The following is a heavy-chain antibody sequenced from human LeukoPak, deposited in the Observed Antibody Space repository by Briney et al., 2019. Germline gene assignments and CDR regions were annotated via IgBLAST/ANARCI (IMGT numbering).Heavy chain of an antibody. CDR2: IKQDGSEK. CDR1: GFTFSSYW. CDR3: ARDPPYYDILTYYYYYMDV. D-gene: IGHD3-9*01. V-gene: IGHV3-7*01. J-gene: IGHJ6*03. Sequence: GGSLRLSCAASGFTFSSYWMSWVRQAPGKGLEWVANIKQDGSEKYYVDSVKGRFTISRDNAKNSLYLQMNSLRAEDTAVYYCARDPPYYDILTYYYYYMDVWGKGTTVTVSS.